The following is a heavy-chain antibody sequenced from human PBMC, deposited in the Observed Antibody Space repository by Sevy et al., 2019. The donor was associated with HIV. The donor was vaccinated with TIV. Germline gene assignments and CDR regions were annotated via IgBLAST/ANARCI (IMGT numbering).Heavy chain of an antibody. D-gene: IGHD3-22*01. J-gene: IGHJ4*02. Sequence: ASVKVSCEASGYTFTSYGIIWVRQAPGQGLEWMGWISAYNGNTNYAQRLQGRVTMTTDTSTGTAYMERTNLRSDDTAVYYCARGPRKYYDSSGYYYPPSYWGQGTLVTVSS. CDR2: ISAYNGNT. CDR1: GYTFTSYG. V-gene: IGHV1-18*01. CDR3: ARGPRKYYDSSGYYYPPSY.